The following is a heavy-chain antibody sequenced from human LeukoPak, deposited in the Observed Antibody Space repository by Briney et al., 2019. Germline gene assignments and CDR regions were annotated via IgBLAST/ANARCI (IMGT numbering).Heavy chain of an antibody. Sequence: GGSLRLSCAASGFTLSTYSMNWVRQAPGKGLEWVSSISSSSDYIYYADSVKGRFTISRDNSKNTLYLQMNSLRAEDTAVYYCAGEQIAARRRGYYYYYMDVWGKGTTVTVSS. D-gene: IGHD6-6*01. V-gene: IGHV3-21*01. CDR2: ISSSSDYI. CDR1: GFTLSTYS. CDR3: AGEQIAARRRGYYYYYMDV. J-gene: IGHJ6*03.